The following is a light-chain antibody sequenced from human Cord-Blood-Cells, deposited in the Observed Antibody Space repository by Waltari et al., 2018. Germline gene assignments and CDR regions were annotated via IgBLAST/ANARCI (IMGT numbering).Light chain of an antibody. V-gene: IGLV3-1*01. J-gene: IGLJ2*01. Sequence: SYELTQPPSVSVSPGRTASITCSGDKLGDKYACWYQQKPGQSPVLVIYQDSKRPSGIPERFSGSNSGNTATLTISGTQAMDEADDYCQAWDSSTVVFGGGTKLTVL. CDR2: QDS. CDR1: KLGDKY. CDR3: QAWDSSTVV.